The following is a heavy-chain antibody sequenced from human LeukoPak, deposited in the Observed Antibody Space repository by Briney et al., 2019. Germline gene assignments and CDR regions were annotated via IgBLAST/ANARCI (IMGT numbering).Heavy chain of an antibody. Sequence: GGSLRLSCTGSGFTFSDYSMNWVRQAPGKGLEWVSSISNSGAYIYYADSVKGRFTISRDNAKNSLFLQMNSLRVEDTAVYYCARLGYCSGGSCSSFDYWGQGTLVTVSS. CDR2: ISNSGAYI. CDR1: GFTFSDYS. J-gene: IGHJ4*02. V-gene: IGHV3-21*01. CDR3: ARLGYCSGGSCSSFDY. D-gene: IGHD2-15*01.